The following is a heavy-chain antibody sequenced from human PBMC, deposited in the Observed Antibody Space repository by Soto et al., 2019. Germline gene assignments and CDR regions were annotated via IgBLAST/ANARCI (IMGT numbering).Heavy chain of an antibody. Sequence: EVQLVESGGGLVQPGRSLRLSCAASGFIFDDYAMHWVRQAPGKGLEWVSGITWNSGRIGYADSVKGRFTISRDNAKNSLYLQMNSLTIEDTAVYYCAGGRNYYIGLDVWGQGTTVTVSS. CDR2: ITWNSGRI. V-gene: IGHV3-9*01. D-gene: IGHD3-16*01. CDR1: GFIFDDYA. J-gene: IGHJ6*02. CDR3: AGGRNYYIGLDV.